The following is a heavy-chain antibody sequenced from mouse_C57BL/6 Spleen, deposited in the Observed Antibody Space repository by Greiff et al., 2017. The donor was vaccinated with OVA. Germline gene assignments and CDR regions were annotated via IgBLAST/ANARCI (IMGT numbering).Heavy chain of an antibody. V-gene: IGHV1-63*01. CDR2: IYPGGGYT. CDR3: ARAPITTVVAKWYFDV. J-gene: IGHJ1*03. CDR1: GYTFTNYW. Sequence: QVQLQQSGAELVRPGTSVKMSCKASGYTFTNYWIGWAKQRPGHGLEWIGDIYPGGGYTNYNEKFKGKATLTADKSSSTAYMQFSSLTSEDSAIYYCARAPITTVVAKWYFDVWGTGTTVTVSS. D-gene: IGHD1-1*01.